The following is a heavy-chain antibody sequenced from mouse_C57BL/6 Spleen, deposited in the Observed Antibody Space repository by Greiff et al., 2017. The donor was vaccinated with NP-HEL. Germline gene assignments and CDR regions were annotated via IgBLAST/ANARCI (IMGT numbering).Heavy chain of an antibody. V-gene: IGHV1-53*01. J-gene: IGHJ2*01. Sequence: QVQLQQSGTELVKPGASVKLSCKASGYTFTSYWMHWVKQRPGQGLEWIGNINPSNGGTNYNEKFKSKATLTVDKSSSTAYMQLSSLTSEDSAVYYCATPFYDYTYYFDYWGQGTTLTVSS. D-gene: IGHD2-4*01. CDR2: INPSNGGT. CDR3: ATPFYDYTYYFDY. CDR1: GYTFTSYW.